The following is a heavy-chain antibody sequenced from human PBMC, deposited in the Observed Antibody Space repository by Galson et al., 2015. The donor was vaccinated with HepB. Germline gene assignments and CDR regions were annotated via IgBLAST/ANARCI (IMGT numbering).Heavy chain of an antibody. D-gene: IGHD3-22*01. V-gene: IGHV1-24*01. Sequence: SVKVSCKVSGSRLSDLSMHWVRQSPGKGLEWMGGFDPEDGETIYVQKFQGRVTMTEDKSADTAYMELTSLRSEDTAVYYCATVSGRYDSSGYYRYLYQFDYWGQGTLVTVSS. CDR2: FDPEDGET. J-gene: IGHJ4*02. CDR3: ATVSGRYDSSGYYRYLYQFDY. CDR1: GSRLSDLS.